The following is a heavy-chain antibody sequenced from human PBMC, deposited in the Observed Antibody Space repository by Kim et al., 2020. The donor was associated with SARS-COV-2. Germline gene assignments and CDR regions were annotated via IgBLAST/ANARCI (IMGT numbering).Heavy chain of an antibody. V-gene: IGHV4-61*01. Sequence: SETLSLTCTVSGGSVSSGSYYWSWIRQPPGKGLEWIGYIYYSGSTNYNPSLKSRVTISVDTSKNQFSLKLSSVTAADTAVYYCARGPVEEGSGWYSDYYYYGMDVWGQGTTVTVSS. D-gene: IGHD6-19*01. CDR2: IYYSGST. CDR3: ARGPVEEGSGWYSDYYYYGMDV. J-gene: IGHJ6*02. CDR1: GGSVSSGSYY.